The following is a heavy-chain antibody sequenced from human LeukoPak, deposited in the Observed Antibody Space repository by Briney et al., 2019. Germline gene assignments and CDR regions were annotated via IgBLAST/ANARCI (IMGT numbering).Heavy chain of an antibody. CDR2: ISGSGGST. D-gene: IGHD3-9*01. CDR3: AKERDYDILTGDFDY. Sequence: GGSLRLSCAASGFTFSSYGMSWVRQAPGKGLEWVSAISGSGGSTYYADSVKGRFTISRDNSKNTLYLQMNSLRAEDTAVYYCAKERDYDILTGDFDYWGQGTLVTVSS. V-gene: IGHV3-23*01. J-gene: IGHJ4*02. CDR1: GFTFSSYG.